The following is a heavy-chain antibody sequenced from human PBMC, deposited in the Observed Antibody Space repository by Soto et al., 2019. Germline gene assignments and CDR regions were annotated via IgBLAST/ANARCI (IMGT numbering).Heavy chain of an antibody. V-gene: IGHV3-30*18. CDR2: ISYDGSNQ. Sequence: PGGSLRLSCVASGFTFSSYGMHWVRQAPGKGLEWVALISYDGSNQYYADSVKGRFTISRDNSKKTLYLQMNSVRAEDTALYYCVKDKIGSILSTIEHWGQGTLVPVSA. J-gene: IGHJ1*01. CDR1: GFTFSSYG. D-gene: IGHD2-21*01. CDR3: VKDKIGSILSTIEH.